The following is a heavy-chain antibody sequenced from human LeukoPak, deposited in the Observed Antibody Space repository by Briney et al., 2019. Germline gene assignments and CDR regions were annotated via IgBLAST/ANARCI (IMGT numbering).Heavy chain of an antibody. Sequence: GGSLRLSCAGSGFIYSSYSMNWVRQAPGKGLEGVSSISSNWSYIYYADSVKGRFTISRDNATKSLYLQISRLRAEDTAVYYCARDSGSYYDSSGYRGDAFDIWGQGTMVTVSS. CDR1: GFIYSSYS. V-gene: IGHV3-21*03. D-gene: IGHD3-22*01. CDR3: ARDSGSYYDSSGYRGDAFDI. CDR2: ISSNWSYI. J-gene: IGHJ3*02.